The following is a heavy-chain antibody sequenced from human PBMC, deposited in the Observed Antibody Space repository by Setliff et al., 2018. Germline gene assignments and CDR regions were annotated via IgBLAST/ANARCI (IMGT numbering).Heavy chain of an antibody. CDR2: IYRNGNT. CDR3: ARVPRLLSVRNAFDI. J-gene: IGHJ3*02. V-gene: IGHV4-38-2*02. CDR1: DFSINSGYY. Sequence: SETLSLTCSVSDFSINSGYYWGWIRQSPGEGLEWIGSIYRNGNTYYNPSLKSRVTISVDTSKNQLSLKLNSVTAADTAVYYCARVPRLLSVRNAFDIWGQGTMVTVSS. D-gene: IGHD3-22*01.